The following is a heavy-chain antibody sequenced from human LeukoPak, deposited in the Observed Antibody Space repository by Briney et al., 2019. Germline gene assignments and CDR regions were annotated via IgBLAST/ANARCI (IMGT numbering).Heavy chain of an antibody. CDR2: ISSSGSTI. Sequence: GGSLRLSCAASGFHFSDYYMTWIRQAPGKGLEWVSHISSSGSTIYYADSVKGRFTISRDNAKNSLYLQMNSLRAEDTAVNYCARDGLVGTTADAFDIWGQGTMVTVSS. CDR1: GFHFSDYY. V-gene: IGHV3-11*01. D-gene: IGHD1-7*01. CDR3: ARDGLVGTTADAFDI. J-gene: IGHJ3*02.